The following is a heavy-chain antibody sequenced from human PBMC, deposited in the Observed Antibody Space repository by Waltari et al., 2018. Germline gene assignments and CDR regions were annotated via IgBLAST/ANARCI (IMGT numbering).Heavy chain of an antibody. V-gene: IGHV4-39*07. J-gene: IGHJ4*02. Sequence: QLQLQESGPGLVKPSETLSLTCTVSGCPLISTSYYWGWIRQPPGKGLEWIGSIYYSGFTYYNPSLKSRVTISVDTSKNQFSLKLSSVTAADTAVYYCARDGTRFESWGQGTLVTVSS. CDR3: ARDGTRFES. CDR1: GCPLISTSYY. CDR2: IYYSGFT.